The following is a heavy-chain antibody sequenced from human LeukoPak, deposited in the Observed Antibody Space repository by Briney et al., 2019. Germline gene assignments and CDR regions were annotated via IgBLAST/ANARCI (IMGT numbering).Heavy chain of an antibody. CDR1: GGSISSGSYY. J-gene: IGHJ6*03. V-gene: IGHV4-61*02. CDR3: ARGVVVVAATYYYYYYMDV. CDR2: IYTSGST. D-gene: IGHD2-15*01. Sequence: PSETLSLTCTVSGGSISSGSYYWSWIRQPAGKGLEWIGRIYTSGSTNYNPSLKSRVTISVDTSKNQFSLKLSSVTAADTAVYYCARGVVVVAATYYYYYYMDVWGKGTTVTISS.